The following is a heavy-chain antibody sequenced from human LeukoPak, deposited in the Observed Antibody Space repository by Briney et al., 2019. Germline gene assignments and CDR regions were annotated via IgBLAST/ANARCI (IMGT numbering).Heavy chain of an antibody. J-gene: IGHJ4*02. CDR1: GGSISTNYW. V-gene: IGHV4-4*02. CDR2: IHHSGST. Sequence: SGTLSLTCDVFGGSISTNYWWNWVRQPPGKGLEWLGEIHHSGSTNYNPSLQSRVSISLDKSKNQFSLKMRFVTAADTAVHYCARGLGIWGQGTLLTVSS. CDR3: ARGLGI. D-gene: IGHD6-19*01.